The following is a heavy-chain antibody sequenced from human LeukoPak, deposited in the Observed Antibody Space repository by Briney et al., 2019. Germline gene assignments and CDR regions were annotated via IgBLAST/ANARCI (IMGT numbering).Heavy chain of an antibody. CDR2: ISGSGGST. CDR1: GFTFSSYA. CDR3: AKVRVTAASGEGY. J-gene: IGHJ4*02. V-gene: IGHV3-23*01. Sequence: PGGSLRLSCAASGFTFSSYAMSWVRQAPGKGLEWVSGISGSGGSTYYADSVRGRFTVSRDNSKNTLYLEMNNLRTDDTALYYCAKVRVTAASGEGYWGQGTPVIVSS. D-gene: IGHD2-21*02.